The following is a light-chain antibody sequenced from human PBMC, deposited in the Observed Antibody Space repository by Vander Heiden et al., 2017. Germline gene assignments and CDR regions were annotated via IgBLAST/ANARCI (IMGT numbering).Light chain of an antibody. CDR1: KLGDKY. CDR2: QDS. Sequence: SYELTQPPSVSVSSGQTASITCSGDKLGDKYACWYQQKPGQSPVLVIYQDSKRRSGIPERFSGSNSGNTATLTISGTQAMDEADYYCQAWDSSTVVFGGGTKLTVL. CDR3: QAWDSSTVV. J-gene: IGLJ2*01. V-gene: IGLV3-1*01.